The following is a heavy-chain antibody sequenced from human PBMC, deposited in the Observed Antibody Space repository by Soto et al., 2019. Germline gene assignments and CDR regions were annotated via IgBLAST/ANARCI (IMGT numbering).Heavy chain of an antibody. J-gene: IGHJ4*02. CDR3: ATDVWGPEY. Sequence: GGSLRLSCAASGFTFSNYWMTWVRQAPGKGLEWVGNIKSDGSQNFHVDSVKGRFTISRDNAKSSLFLQMNSLRADDTAVYYCATDVWGPEYCGQGPLVTGSS. D-gene: IGHD1-26*01. CDR2: IKSDGSQN. CDR1: GFTFSNYW. V-gene: IGHV3-7*03.